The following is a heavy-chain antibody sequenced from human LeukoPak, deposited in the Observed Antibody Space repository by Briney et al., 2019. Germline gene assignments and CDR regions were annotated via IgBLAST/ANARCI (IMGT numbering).Heavy chain of an antibody. D-gene: IGHD3-10*01. Sequence: GGSLRLSCAASGFTVSSNYMSWVRQAPGKGLEWVSVIYSGGSTYYADSVKGRFTISRDNSKNTLYLQMNSLRAEDTAVYYCARDGGMVRGVIVPLYFDYWGQGTLVTVSS. J-gene: IGHJ4*02. V-gene: IGHV3-66*01. CDR2: IYSGGST. CDR3: ARDGGMVRGVIVPLYFDY. CDR1: GFTVSSNY.